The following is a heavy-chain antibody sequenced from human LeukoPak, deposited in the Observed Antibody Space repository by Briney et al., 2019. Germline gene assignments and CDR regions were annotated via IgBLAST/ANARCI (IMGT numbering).Heavy chain of an antibody. CDR2: IYYSGST. V-gene: IGHV4-59*08. D-gene: IGHD6-6*01. CDR1: GGSISSYY. J-gene: IGHJ4*02. CDR3: ARLREYSSSSGFDY. Sequence: SETLSLTCTVSGGSISSYYWSWIRQPPGKGLGWIGYIYYSGSTNYNPSLKSRVTISVDTSKNQFSLKLSSVTAADTAVYYCARLREYSSSSGFDYWGQGTLVTVSS.